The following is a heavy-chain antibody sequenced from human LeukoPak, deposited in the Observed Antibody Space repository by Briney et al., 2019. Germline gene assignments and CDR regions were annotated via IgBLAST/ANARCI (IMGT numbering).Heavy chain of an antibody. J-gene: IGHJ4*02. V-gene: IGHV3-11*06. CDR1: GFTFSDYY. CDR2: ISSSSSYT. Sequence: GGSLRLSCAASGFTFSDYYMSWIRQAPGKGLEWVSYISSSSSYTNYADSVKGRFTISRDNAKNSLYLQMNSLRAEDTAVYYCARDLGGYSGYDFDYWGRGTLVTVSS. CDR3: ARDLGGYSGYDFDY. D-gene: IGHD5-12*01.